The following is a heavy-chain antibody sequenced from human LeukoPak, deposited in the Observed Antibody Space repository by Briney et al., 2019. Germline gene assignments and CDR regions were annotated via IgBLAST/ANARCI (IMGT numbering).Heavy chain of an antibody. CDR2: IKQDGSEK. J-gene: IGHJ4*02. CDR1: GFTFILYW. V-gene: IGHV3-7*03. CDR3: AGGTGFIIKD. D-gene: IGHD3-9*01. Sequence: TGGSLRLSCAASGFTFILYWMNLVRRAPGKGLEWVANIKQDGSEKNYVDSVKGRFTISRDNAKNSLYLQMNNLRVEDTAMYYCAGGTGFIIKDWGQGTLVTVSS.